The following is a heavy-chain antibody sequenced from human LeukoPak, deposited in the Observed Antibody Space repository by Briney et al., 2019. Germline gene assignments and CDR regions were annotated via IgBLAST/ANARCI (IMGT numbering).Heavy chain of an antibody. CDR2: IYYSGST. CDR3: ARSNPSGDSDY. V-gene: IGHV4-59*01. J-gene: IGHJ4*02. Sequence: SETLSLTCTVSGGSISSYYWSWIRQPPGKGLEWIGYIYYSGSTNYNPSLKSRVTMSVDTSKNQFSLKLSSVTAADTAVYYCARSNPSGDSDYWGQGTLVTVSS. D-gene: IGHD1-14*01. CDR1: GGSISSYY.